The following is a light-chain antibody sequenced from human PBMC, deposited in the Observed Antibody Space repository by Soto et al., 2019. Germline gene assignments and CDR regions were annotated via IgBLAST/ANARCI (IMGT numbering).Light chain of an antibody. Sequence: EIQMTQSPSTLSASVGDRVTITCRASQSISGWLAWYQQKPGKAPNLLISDASSLESGVPSRFSGRGSATEFPLTSSGRQPDDFATYYFQQYSSYSAFGQGTKVEI. CDR1: QSISGW. CDR3: QQYSSYSA. J-gene: IGKJ2*01. CDR2: DAS. V-gene: IGKV1-5*01.